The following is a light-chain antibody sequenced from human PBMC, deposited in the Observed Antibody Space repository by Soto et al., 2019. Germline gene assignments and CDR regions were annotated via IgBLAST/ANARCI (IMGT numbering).Light chain of an antibody. V-gene: IGKV3-15*01. CDR3: QQYGSSIT. J-gene: IGKJ5*01. CDR1: QRVSSN. CDR2: GAS. Sequence: EIVMTQSPATLSVSPGERATLSCRASQRVSSNLAWYQQKPGQAPRLLIYGASTRATGIPARFSGSGSGTDFTLTISRLEPEDFAVFYCQQYGSSITFGQGTRLE.